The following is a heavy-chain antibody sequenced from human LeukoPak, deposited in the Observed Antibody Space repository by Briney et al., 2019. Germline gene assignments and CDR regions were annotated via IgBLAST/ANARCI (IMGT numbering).Heavy chain of an antibody. CDR1: GLPFIDQE. CDR2: ISNSGSDK. Sequence: GGSRRLSRAASGLPFIDQEMKWTRQAQVKRLECVSYISNSGSDKYYPDSVKGRFTISRDNAKNSLYLQMNSLRAEDTAVYYCASRTPGAFAIWGQGTKVTVSS. J-gene: IGHJ3*02. V-gene: IGHV3-48*03. CDR3: ASRTPGAFAI.